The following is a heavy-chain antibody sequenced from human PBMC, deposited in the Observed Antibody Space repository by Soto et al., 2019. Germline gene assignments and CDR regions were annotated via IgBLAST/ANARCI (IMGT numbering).Heavy chain of an antibody. D-gene: IGHD1-26*01. CDR3: ASTLSTDIYFDS. CDR2: ISGSGDYT. CDR1: GFTFDNYA. J-gene: IGHJ4*02. Sequence: GGYLRLSCATSGFTFDNYAVSWVRQSPGKGLEWVSFISGSGDYTYYADSVRGRFTISRDNSQNTLYLQMNGLRAEDTATYFCASTLSTDIYFDSWGQGTLVPVSS. V-gene: IGHV3-23*01.